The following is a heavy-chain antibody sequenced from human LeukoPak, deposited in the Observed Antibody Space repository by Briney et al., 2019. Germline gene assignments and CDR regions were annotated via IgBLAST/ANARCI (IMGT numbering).Heavy chain of an antibody. V-gene: IGHV3-66*01. CDR2: IYSGGST. D-gene: IGHD2/OR15-2a*01. CDR1: GFTFDDYA. Sequence: GGSLRLSCAASGFTFDDYAIHWVRQAPGKGLEWVSVIYSGGSTYYADSVKGRFTISRDNSKNTLYLQMNSLRAEDTAVYYCARCGYFGWYFDLWGRGTLVTVSS. J-gene: IGHJ2*01. CDR3: ARCGYFGWYFDL.